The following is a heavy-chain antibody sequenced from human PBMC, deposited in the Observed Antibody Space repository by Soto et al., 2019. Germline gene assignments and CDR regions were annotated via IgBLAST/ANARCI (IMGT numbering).Heavy chain of an antibody. CDR2: ISYDGSNK. Sequence: QVHLVESGGGVVQPGRSLRLSCAASGFTFSSYGMHWVRQAPGKGLEWVAVISYDGSNKYYADSVKGRFTISRDNSKNTLYLQMNSLRAEDTAVYYCAKGVGYYYYYGMDVWGQGTTVTVSS. V-gene: IGHV3-30*18. CDR1: GFTFSSYG. J-gene: IGHJ6*02. CDR3: AKGVGYYYYYGMDV.